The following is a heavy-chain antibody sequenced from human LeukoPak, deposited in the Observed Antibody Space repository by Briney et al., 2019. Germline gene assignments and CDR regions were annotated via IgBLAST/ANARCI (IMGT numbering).Heavy chain of an antibody. D-gene: IGHD2-2*01. CDR3: ARTAFGYCSSTSCYGGKFDY. CDR2: INPSGGST. CDR1: GGTFSSYA. Sequence: GASVKVSCKASGGTFSSYAISWVRQAPGQGLEWMGIINPSGGSTSYAQKLQGRVTMTTDTSTSTAYMELRSLRSDDTAVYYCARTAFGYCSSTSCYGGKFDYWGQGTLVTVSS. J-gene: IGHJ4*02. V-gene: IGHV1-46*01.